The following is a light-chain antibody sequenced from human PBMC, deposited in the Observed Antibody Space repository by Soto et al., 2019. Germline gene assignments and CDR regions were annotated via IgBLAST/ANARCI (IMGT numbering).Light chain of an antibody. CDR3: NSYTRSGTVV. J-gene: IGLJ2*01. V-gene: IGLV2-14*02. CDR1: SSDVGAYDA. Sequence: QSALAQPASVSGSPGQSITISCTGTSSDVGAYDAVSWYQQYPGKAPQVIIYRGTKRPSGVSSRFSGSVSGNTASLTVSGLQAEDEADYYCNSYTRSGTVVFGGGTKVTVL. CDR2: RGT.